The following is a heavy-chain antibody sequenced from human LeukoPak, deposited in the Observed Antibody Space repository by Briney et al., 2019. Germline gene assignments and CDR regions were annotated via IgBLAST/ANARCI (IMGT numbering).Heavy chain of an antibody. J-gene: IGHJ4*02. CDR2: IYYSGST. D-gene: IGHD3-22*01. Sequence: SETLSLTRTVSGGSISSYYWSWIRQPPGKGLEWIGYIYYSGSTNYNPSLKSRVTISVDTSKNQFSLKLSSVTAADTAVYYCARHNSSGYYPNYYFDYWGQGTLVTVSS. V-gene: IGHV4-59*01. CDR3: ARHNSSGYYPNYYFDY. CDR1: GGSISSYY.